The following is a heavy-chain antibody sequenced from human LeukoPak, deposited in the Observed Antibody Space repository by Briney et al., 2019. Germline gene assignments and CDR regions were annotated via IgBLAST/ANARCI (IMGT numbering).Heavy chain of an antibody. J-gene: IGHJ4*02. Sequence: GGSLRLSCAASGFTFSSYGTHWVRQAPGKGLEWVAFIRYDGSNKYYADSVKGRFTISRDNSKNTLYLQMNSLRAEDTAVYYCAKDWGVYDSSGYFFDYWGQGTLVTVSS. D-gene: IGHD3-22*01. CDR2: IRYDGSNK. CDR3: AKDWGVYDSSGYFFDY. V-gene: IGHV3-30*02. CDR1: GFTFSSYG.